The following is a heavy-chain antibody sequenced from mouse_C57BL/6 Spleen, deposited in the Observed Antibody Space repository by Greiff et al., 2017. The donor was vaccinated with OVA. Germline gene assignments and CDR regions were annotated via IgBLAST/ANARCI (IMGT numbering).Heavy chain of an antibody. D-gene: IGHD1-1*01. V-gene: IGHV1-80*01. CDR3: ARREPYGSTFDY. CDR1: GYAFSSYW. J-gene: IGHJ2*01. Sequence: QVQLQQSGAELVKPGASVKISCKASGYAFSSYWMNWVKQRPGKGLEWIGQIYPGDGDTNYNGKFKGKATLTADKSSSTAYMQLSSLTSEDSAVYVCARREPYGSTFDYWGQGTTLTVSS. CDR2: IYPGDGDT.